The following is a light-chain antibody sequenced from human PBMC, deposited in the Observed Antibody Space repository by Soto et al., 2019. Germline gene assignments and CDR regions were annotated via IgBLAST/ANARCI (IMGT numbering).Light chain of an antibody. V-gene: IGLV2-8*01. CDR2: EVS. CDR3: SSYAGSNQGV. Sequence: QSALTQPPSASGSPGQSVTISCTGTSIDVGGYNYVSWYQQHPGKAPKLMIYEVSKRPSGVPDRFSGSKSGNTASLTVSGLQAEDEADYYCSSYAGSNQGVFGGGTKLTVL. J-gene: IGLJ2*01. CDR1: SIDVGGYNY.